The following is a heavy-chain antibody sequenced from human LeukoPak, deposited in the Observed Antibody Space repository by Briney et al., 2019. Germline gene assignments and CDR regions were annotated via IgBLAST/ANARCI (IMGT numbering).Heavy chain of an antibody. CDR3: GVALGGVGAKTNFDY. J-gene: IGHJ4*02. CDR2: ISSSSSYI. CDR1: GFTFSSYS. Sequence: GGSLRLSCAASGFTFSSYSMNWVRQAPGKGLEWVSSISSSSSYIYYADSVKGRFTISRDNAKNSLYLQMNSLRAEDTAVYYCGVALGGVGAKTNFDYWGQGTLVTVSS. D-gene: IGHD1-26*01. V-gene: IGHV3-21*01.